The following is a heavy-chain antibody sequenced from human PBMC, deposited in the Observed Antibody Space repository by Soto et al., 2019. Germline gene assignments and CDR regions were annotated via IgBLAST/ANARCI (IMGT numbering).Heavy chain of an antibody. Sequence: LRLSCAASGFTFSDYYMSWIRQAPGKGLEWVSYISSSSSYTNYADSVKGRFTISRDNAKNSLYLQMNSLRAEDTAVYYCARVVSGIAARRLRNNWFDPWGQGTLVTVSS. J-gene: IGHJ5*02. CDR1: GFTFSDYY. CDR2: ISSSSSYT. V-gene: IGHV3-11*06. D-gene: IGHD6-6*01. CDR3: ARVVSGIAARRLRNNWFDP.